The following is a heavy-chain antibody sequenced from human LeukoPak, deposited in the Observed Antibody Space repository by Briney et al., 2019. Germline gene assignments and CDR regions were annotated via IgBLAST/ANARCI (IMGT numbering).Heavy chain of an antibody. D-gene: IGHD3-10*01. Sequence: PGGSLRLSCAASGFTFSSYSMNWVRQAPGKGLEWVSSISSSSSYIYYADSVKGRFTISRDNAKNSLYLQMNSLRAEDTAVYYCARGYYGSGSYFRRIYYYYYMDVWGKGTTVTISS. CDR1: GFTFSSYS. CDR2: ISSSSSYI. V-gene: IGHV3-21*04. CDR3: ARGYYGSGSYFRRIYYYYYMDV. J-gene: IGHJ6*03.